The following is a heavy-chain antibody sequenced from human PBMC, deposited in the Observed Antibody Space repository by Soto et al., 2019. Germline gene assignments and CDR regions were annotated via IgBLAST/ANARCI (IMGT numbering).Heavy chain of an antibody. J-gene: IGHJ4*02. CDR2: ISASGSTI. CDR1: GFSFINHH. Sequence: EVPLVESGGGLVQSGGSLRLSCAGSGFSFINHHMHWVRQAPGKGLEYVSGISASGSTIYYADSVKGRFTISRDNSKNTLFLQMGDLRNEDMAVYYCARVRKTYGDYDYWGQGTLVTVSS. CDR3: ARVRKTYGDYDY. D-gene: IGHD4-17*01. V-gene: IGHV3-64*07.